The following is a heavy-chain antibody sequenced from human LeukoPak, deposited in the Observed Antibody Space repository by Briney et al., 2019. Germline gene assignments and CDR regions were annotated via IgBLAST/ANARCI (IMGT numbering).Heavy chain of an antibody. Sequence: PDTLSLTCTSPGGSISSYYWSWIRQSPGKGLEYIGHIYYSGSTNYTPSLKSRVTISVDTSKNQFSLNLSSVTAADTAVYYCARRGFCTSTSCYVFDHWGQGTLGTVSS. CDR1: GGSISSYY. J-gene: IGHJ4*02. V-gene: IGHV4-59*08. CDR2: IYYSGST. D-gene: IGHD2-2*01. CDR3: ARRGFCTSTSCYVFDH.